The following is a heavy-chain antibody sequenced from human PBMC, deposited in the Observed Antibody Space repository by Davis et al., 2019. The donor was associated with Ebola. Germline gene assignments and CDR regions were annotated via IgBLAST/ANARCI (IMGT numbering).Heavy chain of an antibody. J-gene: IGHJ6*02. CDR1: GGSFSGYY. Sequence: SETLSLTCAVYGGSFSGYYWSWIRQPPGKGLEWIGYIYYSGSTNYNPSLKSRVTISVDTSKNQSSLKLSSVTAADTAVYYCARLAAQYYYYYGMDVWGQGTTVTVSS. V-gene: IGHV4-59*01. CDR3: ARLAAQYYYYYGMDV. D-gene: IGHD6-25*01. CDR2: IYYSGST.